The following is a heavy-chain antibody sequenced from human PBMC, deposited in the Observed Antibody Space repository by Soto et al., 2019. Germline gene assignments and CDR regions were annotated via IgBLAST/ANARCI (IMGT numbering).Heavy chain of an antibody. V-gene: IGHV3-23*01. CDR2: ISGSGGST. D-gene: IGHD3-9*01. CDR3: ARAEDYDILTGYVGTDY. CDR1: GFTFSSYA. J-gene: IGHJ4*02. Sequence: GGSQRLSCTVSGFTFSSYAMSWVRQAPGKGLEWVSAISGSGGSTYYADSVKGRFSISRDDSKNSLYLQMNSLRDEDTAVYYCARAEDYDILTGYVGTDYWGQGTLVTVSS.